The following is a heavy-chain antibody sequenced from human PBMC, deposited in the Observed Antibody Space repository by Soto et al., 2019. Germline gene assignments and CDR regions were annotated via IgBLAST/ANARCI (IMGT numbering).Heavy chain of an antibody. CDR3: QAADGIRDL. D-gene: IGHD6-13*01. V-gene: IGHV3-30-3*01. Sequence: TGKGLEWVAVISYDGSNKYYADSVKGRFTISRDNSKNTLYLQMNSLRAEDTAVFFFQAADGIRDL. CDR2: ISYDGSNK. J-gene: IGHJ2*01.